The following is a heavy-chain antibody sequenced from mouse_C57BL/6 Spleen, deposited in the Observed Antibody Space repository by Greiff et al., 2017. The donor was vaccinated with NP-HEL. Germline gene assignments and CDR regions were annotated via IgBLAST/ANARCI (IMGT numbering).Heavy chain of an antibody. D-gene: IGHD1-1*01. CDR1: GYTFTSYW. CDR2: IDPSDSYT. J-gene: IGHJ2*01. V-gene: IGHV1-50*01. Sequence: QVQLQQPGAELVKPGASVKLSCKASGYTFTSYWMQWVKQRPGQGLEWIGEIDPSDSYTNYNQKFKGKATLTVDTSSSTAYMQLSSLTSEDSAVYYCASGGSSYCYWGHGTTLTVSS. CDR3: ASGGSSYCY.